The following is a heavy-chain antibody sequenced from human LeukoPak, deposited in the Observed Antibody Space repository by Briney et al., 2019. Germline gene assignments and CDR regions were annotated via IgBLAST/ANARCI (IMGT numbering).Heavy chain of an antibody. CDR2: IKQDGSEK. J-gene: IGHJ6*02. V-gene: IGHV3-7*01. CDR3: ARRGGYEYNYYYYGMDV. CDR1: GFTFSSYA. Sequence: AGGSLRLSCAASGFTFSSYAMSWVRQAPGKGLEWVANIKQDGSEKYYVDSVKGRFTISRDNAKNSLYLQMNSLRAEDTAVYYCARRGGYEYNYYYYGMDVWGQGTTVTVSS. D-gene: IGHD5-12*01.